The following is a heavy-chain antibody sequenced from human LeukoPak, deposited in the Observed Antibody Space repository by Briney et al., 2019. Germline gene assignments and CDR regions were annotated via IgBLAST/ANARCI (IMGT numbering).Heavy chain of an antibody. D-gene: IGHD3-22*01. CDR1: GFTFSSYW. Sequence: GGSLRLSCVASGFTFSSYWMHWVRQAPGKGLVWVSRIKSDGSTNYADSVKGRFTISRDNAKNTVSLQMSSLRAEDTGVYFCARAPSEIGGYYPEYFRHWGQGTLVTVSS. CDR2: IKSDGST. J-gene: IGHJ1*01. CDR3: ARAPSEIGGYYPEYFRH. V-gene: IGHV3-74*01.